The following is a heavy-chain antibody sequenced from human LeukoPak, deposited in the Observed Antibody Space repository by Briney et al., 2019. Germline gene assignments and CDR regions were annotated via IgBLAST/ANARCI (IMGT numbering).Heavy chain of an antibody. J-gene: IGHJ4*02. CDR2: INHSGST. CDR1: GGSFSGYY. Sequence: SETLSLTCAVYGGSFSGYYWSWIRQPPGKGLEWIGEINHSGSTNYNPSLKSRVTISVDTSKNQFSLKLSSVTAADTAVYYCARRRYDYVWGSYRYQYFDHWGQGTLVTVFS. D-gene: IGHD3-16*02. V-gene: IGHV4-34*01. CDR3: ARRRYDYVWGSYRYQYFDH.